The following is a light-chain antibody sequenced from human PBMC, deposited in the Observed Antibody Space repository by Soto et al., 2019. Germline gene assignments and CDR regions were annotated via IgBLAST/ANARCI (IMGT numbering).Light chain of an antibody. CDR1: RSNIGSNA. V-gene: IGLV1-44*01. CDR3: AVWDDSLNGRL. J-gene: IGLJ2*01. Sequence: QSALTQPPSASGTPGQRVTISCSGSRSNIGSNAVSWYRQLPGTAPKLLIYSNHQRPSGVPDRFSGSKSGTSASLAISGLQSEDEADYYCAVWDDSLNGRLFGGGTKLTVL. CDR2: SNH.